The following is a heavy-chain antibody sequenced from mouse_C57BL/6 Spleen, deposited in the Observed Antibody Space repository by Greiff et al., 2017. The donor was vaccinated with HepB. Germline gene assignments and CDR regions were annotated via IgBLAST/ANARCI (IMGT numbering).Heavy chain of an antibody. J-gene: IGHJ4*01. CDR3: TRDDGAMDY. CDR2: ISSGGDYI. Sequence: EVKLVESGAGLVKPGASLKLSCAASGFTFSSYAMSWVRQTPEQGLEWVAYISSGGDYIYYADTMKGRITITRDKARNTLYLQLSSLKSEDTAMYYSTRDDGAMDYWGQGTSVTVSS. D-gene: IGHD1-2*01. V-gene: IGHV5-9-1*02. CDR1: GFTFSSYA.